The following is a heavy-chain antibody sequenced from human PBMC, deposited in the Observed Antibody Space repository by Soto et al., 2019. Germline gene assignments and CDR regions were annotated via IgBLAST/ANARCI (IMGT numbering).Heavy chain of an antibody. CDR1: GFTFSSYG. D-gene: IGHD4-17*01. J-gene: IGHJ4*02. CDR2: IWYDGSNK. CDR3: ARDYGGNGILDY. Sequence: GGSLRLSCAASGFTFSSYGMYWVRQAPGKGLEWVAVIWYDGSNKYYADSVKGRFTISRDNSKNTLYLQMNSLRAEDTAVYYCARDYGGNGILDYWGQGTLVTVSS. V-gene: IGHV3-33*01.